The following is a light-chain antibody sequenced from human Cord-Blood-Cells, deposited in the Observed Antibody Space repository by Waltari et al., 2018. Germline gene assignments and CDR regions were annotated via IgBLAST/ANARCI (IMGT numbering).Light chain of an antibody. J-gene: IGKJ4*01. Sequence: DIQMTQSPSSLSASVGDGVPITCRASQSISSYLNWYQQKPGKAPKLLIYAASSLQSGVPSRFSGSGSGTDFTLTISSLQPEDFATYYCQQSYSTPRTFGGGTKVEIK. CDR3: QQSYSTPRT. CDR2: AAS. V-gene: IGKV1-39*01. CDR1: QSISSY.